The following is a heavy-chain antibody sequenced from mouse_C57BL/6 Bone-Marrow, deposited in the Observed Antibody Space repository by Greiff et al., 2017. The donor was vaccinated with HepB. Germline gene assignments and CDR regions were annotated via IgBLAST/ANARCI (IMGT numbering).Heavy chain of an antibody. D-gene: IGHD1-1*01. CDR3: ARPDYYGSSYSFDY. Sequence: EVMLVESGGGLGKPGGSLKLSCAASGFTFSDYGMHWVRQAPEKGLEWVAYISSGSSTIYYADTVKGRFTISRDNAKNTLFLQMTSLRSEDTAMYYCARPDYYGSSYSFDYWGQGTTLTVSS. J-gene: IGHJ2*01. V-gene: IGHV5-17*01. CDR2: ISSGSSTI. CDR1: GFTFSDYG.